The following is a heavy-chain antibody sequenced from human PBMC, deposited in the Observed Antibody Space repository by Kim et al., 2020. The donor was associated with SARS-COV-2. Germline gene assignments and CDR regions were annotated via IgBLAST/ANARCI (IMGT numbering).Heavy chain of an antibody. CDR1: GGSINNYY. CDR2: IYYSGST. D-gene: IGHD3-10*01. CDR3: ARGVSGGSGGYYDNW. Sequence: SETLSLTCTVSGGSINNYYWSWIRQPPGKGLEWIGYIYYSGSTNYNPSLKSRVTISVDTSKNQFSLKLSSVTAADTAVYYCARGVSGGSGGYYDNW. V-gene: IGHV4-59*01. J-gene: IGHJ5*01.